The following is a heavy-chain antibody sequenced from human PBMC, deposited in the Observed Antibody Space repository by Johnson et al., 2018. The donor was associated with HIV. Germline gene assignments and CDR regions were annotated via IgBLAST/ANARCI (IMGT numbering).Heavy chain of an antibody. Sequence: VQLVDSGGGVVRPGGSLRLSCAASGFTFSSYDMHWVRQAPGKGLDWVSYISSSGSTIYYADSVKGRFTISRDNAKNSLYLQMNSLRAEDTAVYYCARDRGYYDSSGGDAFDIWGQGTMVTVSS. CDR1: GFTFSSYD. CDR2: ISSSGSTI. J-gene: IGHJ3*02. V-gene: IGHV3-48*04. CDR3: ARDRGYYDSSGGDAFDI. D-gene: IGHD3-22*01.